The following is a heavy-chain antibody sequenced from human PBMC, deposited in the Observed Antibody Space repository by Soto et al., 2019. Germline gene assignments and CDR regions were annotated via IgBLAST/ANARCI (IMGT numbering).Heavy chain of an antibody. CDR2: FYYSGST. CDR1: GGSISSDY. Sequence: PSETLSLTCTVSGGSISSDYWSWIRQPPGKGLEWIGYFYYSGSTDYNPALKSRVTISVDTSKNQFSLKLSSVTAADTAVYYCARSYGSGSYYNHWGQGTLVTVSS. J-gene: IGHJ4*02. D-gene: IGHD3-10*01. V-gene: IGHV4-59*01. CDR3: ARSYGSGSYYNH.